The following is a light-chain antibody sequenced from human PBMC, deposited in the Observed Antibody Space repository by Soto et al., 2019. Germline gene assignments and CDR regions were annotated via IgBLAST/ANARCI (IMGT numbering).Light chain of an antibody. J-gene: IGKJ5*01. Sequence: DIQMTQYPSSLSASVGDRVTITCQASQTISTYLNWYQQKPGKAPKVLIYGASSLQSGVPTRFSGSGSGTDFTLTISSLQPEDSAIYYCQQYKNWPPIPFGQGTRLEI. CDR1: QTISTY. V-gene: IGKV1-39*01. CDR3: QQYKNWPPIP. CDR2: GAS.